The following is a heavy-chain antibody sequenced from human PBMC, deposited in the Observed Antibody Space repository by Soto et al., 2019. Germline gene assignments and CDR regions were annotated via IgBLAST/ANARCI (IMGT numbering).Heavy chain of an antibody. Sequence: GESLKISCKGSGYSFTSYWIGWVRQMPGKGLEWMGIIYPGDSDTRYSPSFQGQVTISADKSISTAYLQWSSLKASDTAMYYCARQATTVPGKLYYYYGMDVWGQGTTVTVSS. J-gene: IGHJ6*02. CDR1: GYSFTSYW. D-gene: IGHD4-17*01. CDR2: IYPGDSDT. V-gene: IGHV5-51*01. CDR3: ARQATTVPGKLYYYYGMDV.